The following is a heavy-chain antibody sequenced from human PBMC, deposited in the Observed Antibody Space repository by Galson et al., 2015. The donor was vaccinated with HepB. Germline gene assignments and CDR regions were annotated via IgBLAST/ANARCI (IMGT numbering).Heavy chain of an antibody. J-gene: IGHJ4*03. V-gene: IGHV3-48*01. D-gene: IGHD3-10*01. Sequence: SLRLSCAASRLVISRSWMSWVSQAPGKGLEWISYISISGSTIYYSDSVEGRFTVSRDNGKSSLYLQMNSLRADDTAVYYCARCPFTDYYGSGIYFDYWGHGTPVTVSS. CDR2: ISISGSTI. CDR1: RLVISRSW. CDR3: ARCPFTDYYGSGIYFDY.